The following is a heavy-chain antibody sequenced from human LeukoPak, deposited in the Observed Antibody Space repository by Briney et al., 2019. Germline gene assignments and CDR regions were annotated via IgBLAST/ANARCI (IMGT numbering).Heavy chain of an antibody. CDR1: GGSISSGYNY. J-gene: IGHJ4*02. CDR2: IYTSGTT. D-gene: IGHD2-2*01. CDR3: AKSGCSSSSRPGFL. V-gene: IGHV4-61*02. Sequence: SETLSLTCTVSGGSISSGYNYWSWIRQPAGKGLEWIGRIYTSGTTNYNPSLKGRVTISQDTSNNQFSLKLRSVTAADTAVYYCAKSGCSSSSRPGFLWGQGTLATVSS.